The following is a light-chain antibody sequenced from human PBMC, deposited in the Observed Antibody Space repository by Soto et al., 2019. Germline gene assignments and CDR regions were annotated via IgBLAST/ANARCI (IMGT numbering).Light chain of an antibody. CDR2: AAS. V-gene: IGKV1-39*01. CDR3: HQSYTTPRT. J-gene: IGKJ1*01. Sequence: DIQMTQSPSSLSASVGYRVTITCVERQTINNYLSWFQQKAGKAPKLLIYAASRLQSGCPSRFSGGGSGTDFTLTISSLHPEDFETYYCHQSYTTPRTFGQGTMVDIK. CDR1: QTINNY.